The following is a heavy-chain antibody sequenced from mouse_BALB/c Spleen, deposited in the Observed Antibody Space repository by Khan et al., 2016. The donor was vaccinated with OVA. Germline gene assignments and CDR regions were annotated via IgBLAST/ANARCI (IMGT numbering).Heavy chain of an antibody. V-gene: IGHV3-2*02. Sequence: EVQLQESGPGLVKPSQSLSLTCTVTGYSITSEYAWNWIRQFPGNKLEWMGYINYSGNTRFNPSLKSRTSITRDTSKNQFFLQLNSVTTEDTATYYCARKDYYDYDAIPYWGQGTLVTVSA. D-gene: IGHD2-4*01. CDR3: ARKDYYDYDAIPY. J-gene: IGHJ3*01. CDR2: INYSGNT. CDR1: GYSITSEYA.